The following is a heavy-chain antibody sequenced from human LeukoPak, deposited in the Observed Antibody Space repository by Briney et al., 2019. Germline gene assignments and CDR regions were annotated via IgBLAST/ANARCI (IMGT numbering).Heavy chain of an antibody. CDR1: GFTFSSYS. CDR3: ARDTDYSFDY. CDR2: ISNSAI. V-gene: IGHV3-48*02. Sequence: GGSLRLSCAASGFTFSSYSMNWVRQAPGKGLEWVSYISNSAIYYADSLKGRFTISRDNAKNSPYLQMNSLRDEDTAVYYCARDTDYSFDYWGQGTLVTVSS. J-gene: IGHJ4*02. D-gene: IGHD4-11*01.